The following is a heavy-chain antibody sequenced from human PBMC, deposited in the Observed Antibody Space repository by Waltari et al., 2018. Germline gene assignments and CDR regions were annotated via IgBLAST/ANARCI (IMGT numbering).Heavy chain of an antibody. Sequence: QVQLQESGPGLVKPSGTLSLTCAVSGGSISSSNWWSWVRQPPGKGLEWIGEIYHSGSTNYNPSLKSRVTISVDKSKNQFSLKLSSVTAADTAVYYCARSPLGLFVVVVAATPAGDAFDIWGQGTMVTVSS. CDR3: ARSPLGLFVVVVAATPAGDAFDI. V-gene: IGHV4-4*02. J-gene: IGHJ3*02. D-gene: IGHD2-15*01. CDR2: IYHSGST. CDR1: GGSISSSNW.